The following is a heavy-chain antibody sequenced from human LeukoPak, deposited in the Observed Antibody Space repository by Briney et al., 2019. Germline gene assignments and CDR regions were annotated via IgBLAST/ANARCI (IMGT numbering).Heavy chain of an antibody. J-gene: IGHJ3*02. CDR1: GFTFSTYG. CDR2: IRYDGSDK. V-gene: IGHV3-30*02. CDR3: AKDPRSYYNVAYAFDI. Sequence: GGSLRLSCAASGFTFSTYGMHWVRQAPGKGLEWVAFIRYDGSDKYYLDSVKGRFTISRDNSKNTLYLQMNSLRAEDTAVYYCAKDPRSYYNVAYAFDIWGQGTMVTVSS. D-gene: IGHD3-10*01.